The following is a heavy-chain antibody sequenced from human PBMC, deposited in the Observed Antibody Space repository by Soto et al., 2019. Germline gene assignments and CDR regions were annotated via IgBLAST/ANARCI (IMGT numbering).Heavy chain of an antibody. CDR2: IYSGGST. D-gene: IGHD6-19*01. CDR3: ASEERYSSGWFPNYGMDV. CDR1: GFTVSSNY. J-gene: IGHJ6*02. Sequence: GSLRLSCAASGFTVSSNYMSWVRQAPGKGLEWVSVIYSGGSTYYADSVKGRFTISRDNSKNTLYLQMNSLRAEDTAVYYCASEERYSSGWFPNYGMDVWGQGTTVTVSS. V-gene: IGHV3-53*01.